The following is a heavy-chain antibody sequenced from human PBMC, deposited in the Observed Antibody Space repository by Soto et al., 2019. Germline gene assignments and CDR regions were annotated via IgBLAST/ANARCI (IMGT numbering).Heavy chain of an antibody. V-gene: IGHV1-3*01. CDR2: INAGNDNR. CDR3: ARDPLTSGSYPFEAFDV. CDR1: GYTFTTCA. J-gene: IGHJ3*01. Sequence: QVQLVQSGAEVKKPGASVKVSCKASGYTFTTCAIQWVRQAPGQRLEWLGWINAGNDNRKYSQKFQGRVTLTRDTSASMAYMELSSLRYEDTAVYYCARDPLTSGSYPFEAFDVWGQGTMVTVSS. D-gene: IGHD6-19*01.